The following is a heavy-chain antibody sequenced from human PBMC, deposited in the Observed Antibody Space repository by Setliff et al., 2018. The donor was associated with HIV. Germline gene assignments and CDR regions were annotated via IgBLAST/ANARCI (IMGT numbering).Heavy chain of an antibody. D-gene: IGHD3-3*01. Sequence: LSLTCSVSGGSIHKSYYYWGWIRQPPGKGLEWIGYLSNRGTTDYNPSLRNRVTISGDTSKNHFSLRLTSVTAADTAVYYCARSKTFYDFWGGYYTHGAFKIWGRGTMVTVSS. CDR1: GGSIHKSYYY. V-gene: IGHV4-61*05. CDR3: ARSKTFYDFWGGYYTHGAFKI. CDR2: LSNRGTT. J-gene: IGHJ3*02.